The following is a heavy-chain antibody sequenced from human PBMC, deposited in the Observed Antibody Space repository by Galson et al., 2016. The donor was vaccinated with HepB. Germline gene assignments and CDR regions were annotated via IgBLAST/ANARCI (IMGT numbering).Heavy chain of an antibody. CDR1: GFTFNNYA. Sequence: SLRLSCAVSGFTFNNYAMSWVRQAPGQGLEWVAIISHDGGLKFYGDSVKGRFTISRDNSNNTLYLQMNSLRREDTAMYYCAKAMASATPRTNWFDPWGQGVLVTVSS. J-gene: IGHJ5*02. CDR3: AKAMASATPRTNWFDP. CDR2: ISHDGGLK. V-gene: IGHV3-30*18. D-gene: IGHD1-1*01.